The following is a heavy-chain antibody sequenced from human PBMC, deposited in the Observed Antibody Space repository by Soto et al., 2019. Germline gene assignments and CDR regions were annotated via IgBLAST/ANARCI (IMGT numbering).Heavy chain of an antibody. Sequence: QVQLVESGGGVVQPGRSLRLSCAASGFTFSSYGMHWVRQAPGKGLEWVAVIWYDGSNKYYADSVKGRFTISRDNSKNTLSLQMNSLRAEDTAVYYCARDWVPYDYGGNPGHFQHWGQGTLVTVSS. J-gene: IGHJ1*01. CDR1: GFTFSSYG. D-gene: IGHD4-17*01. CDR3: ARDWVPYDYGGNPGHFQH. CDR2: IWYDGSNK. V-gene: IGHV3-33*01.